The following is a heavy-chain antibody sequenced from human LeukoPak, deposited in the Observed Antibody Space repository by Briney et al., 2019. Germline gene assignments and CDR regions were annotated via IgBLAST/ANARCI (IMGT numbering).Heavy chain of an antibody. Sequence: SETLSLTCTVSGDSTSSGSYYWSWIRQPAGKGLEWIGRIYTSGSTNYNPSLKSRVTISVDTSKNQFSLKLSSVTAADTAVYYCARGRLLWFGELPYGFDYWGQGTLVTVSS. CDR2: IYTSGST. CDR1: GDSTSSGSYY. D-gene: IGHD3-10*01. J-gene: IGHJ4*02. V-gene: IGHV4-61*02. CDR3: ARGRLLWFGELPYGFDY.